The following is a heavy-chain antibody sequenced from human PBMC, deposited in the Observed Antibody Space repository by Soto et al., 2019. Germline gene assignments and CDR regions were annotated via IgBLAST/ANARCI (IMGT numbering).Heavy chain of an antibody. CDR2: IAGDGSNT. Sequence: PGGSLRLSCTASGFAFRTYAMSWFRQAPGKGLEWVSTIAGDGSNTFYADSVSGRFTISRDNSKNTVYLQMNSLRAEDTAVYYCANDIIVVMAANNYWGQGSLVTVSS. V-gene: IGHV3-23*01. J-gene: IGHJ4*02. CDR3: ANDIIVVMAANNY. D-gene: IGHD2-15*01. CDR1: GFAFRTYA.